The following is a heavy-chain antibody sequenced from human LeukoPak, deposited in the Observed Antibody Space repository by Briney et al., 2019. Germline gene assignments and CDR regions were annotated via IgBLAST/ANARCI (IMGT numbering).Heavy chain of an antibody. CDR2: IYTSGST. CDR1: GGSISTYY. Sequence: SETLSLTCTVSGGSISTYYWSWIRQPPGKGLEWIGYIYTSGSTNYNPPLKSRVTISVDTSKNQFSLKLSSVTAADTAVYYCARHDYGTGSYFDYWGQGTLVTVSS. V-gene: IGHV4-4*09. J-gene: IGHJ4*02. D-gene: IGHD3-10*01. CDR3: ARHDYGTGSYFDY.